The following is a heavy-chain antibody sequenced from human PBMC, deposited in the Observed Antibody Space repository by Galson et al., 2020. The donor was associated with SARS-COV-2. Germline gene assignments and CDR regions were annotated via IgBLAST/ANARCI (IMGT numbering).Heavy chain of an antibody. CDR1: GYSINSDFY. Sequence: SETLSLTCAVSGYSINSDFYWAWIRQPPGKGLEWIGSIHHSGTTYQNPSLKSRVAISLDTSKNQFSLNPGSVTAADTAVYYCARPSSSGYDSSWYFDLWGRGTLVTVSS. V-gene: IGHV4-38-2*01. CDR2: IHHSGTT. CDR3: ARPSSSGYDSSWYFDL. D-gene: IGHD3-22*01. J-gene: IGHJ2*01.